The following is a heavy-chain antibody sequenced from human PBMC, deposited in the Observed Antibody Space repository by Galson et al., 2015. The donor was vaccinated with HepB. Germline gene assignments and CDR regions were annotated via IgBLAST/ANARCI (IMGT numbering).Heavy chain of an antibody. CDR3: AKEVIVGATTKHDAIHN. CDR2: ISYDGRNK. D-gene: IGHD1-26*01. V-gene: IGHV3-30*18. CDR1: GFNFSGYG. J-gene: IGHJ4*03. Sequence: SLRLSCAASGFNFSGYGMHWVRQAPGKGLEWVAVISYDGRNKYYADSVKGRFTISRDNSKNTLYLQMNSLRAEDTAVYYCAKEVIVGATTKHDAIHNCGPGTLVTASP.